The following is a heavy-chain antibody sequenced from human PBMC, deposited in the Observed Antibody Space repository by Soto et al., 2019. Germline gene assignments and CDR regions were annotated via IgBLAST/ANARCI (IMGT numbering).Heavy chain of an antibody. CDR2: ISGSGYST. Sequence: EVQLLESGGGLVQPGGSLRLSCAASGFTFSSYAMNWVRQAPGKGLEWVSVISGSGYSTYYADSVKGRFTISRDNSKNTLYLQMNSLRAEDTAVYYCASRSSGWYFDYWGQGTLITVSS. CDR1: GFTFSSYA. CDR3: ASRSSGWYFDY. D-gene: IGHD6-19*01. J-gene: IGHJ4*02. V-gene: IGHV3-23*01.